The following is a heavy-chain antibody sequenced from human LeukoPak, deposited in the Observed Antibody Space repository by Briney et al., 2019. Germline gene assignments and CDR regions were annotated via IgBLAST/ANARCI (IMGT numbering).Heavy chain of an antibody. Sequence: PGRSLRLSFAASGFTFDHYAMHWVRQAPGKGLEWVSGISWNSGSINYADSVKGRFTISRDNAKSSLYMQMNSLRAEDTALYYCAKSTSSDGSGSFDCWGQGTLVTVSS. CDR2: ISWNSGSI. D-gene: IGHD3-22*01. CDR1: GFTFDHYA. J-gene: IGHJ4*02. V-gene: IGHV3-9*01. CDR3: AKSTSSDGSGSFDC.